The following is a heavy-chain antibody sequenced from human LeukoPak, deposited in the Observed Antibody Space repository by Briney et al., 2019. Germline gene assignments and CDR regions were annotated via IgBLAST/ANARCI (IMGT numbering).Heavy chain of an antibody. CDR1: GDSISNFY. CDR3: ARGDPYYYGSGSYYRT. J-gene: IGHJ5*02. V-gene: IGHV4-4*07. D-gene: IGHD3-10*01. CDR2: IYTSGST. Sequence: SETLSLTRTVSGDSISNFYWSWIRQPAGKGLEWIGRIYTSGSTNYNPSLKSRVTMSVDTSKNQFSLKLSSVTAADTAVYYCARGDPYYYGSGSYYRTWGQGTLVTVSS.